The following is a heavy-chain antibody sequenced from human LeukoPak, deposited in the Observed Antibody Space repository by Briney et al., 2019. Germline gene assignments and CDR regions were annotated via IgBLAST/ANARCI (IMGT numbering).Heavy chain of an antibody. CDR1: GGSFSGYY. J-gene: IGHJ4*02. CDR2: INHSGST. D-gene: IGHD3-10*01. CDR3: ARDRNYYGSGSYYNVPYFDY. V-gene: IGHV4-34*01. Sequence: SETLSLTCAVYGGSFSGYYWSWIRQPPGKGLEWIGEINHSGSTNYNPSLKSRVTISVDTSKNQFSLKLSSVTAADTAVYYCARDRNYYGSGSYYNVPYFDYWGQGTLVTVSS.